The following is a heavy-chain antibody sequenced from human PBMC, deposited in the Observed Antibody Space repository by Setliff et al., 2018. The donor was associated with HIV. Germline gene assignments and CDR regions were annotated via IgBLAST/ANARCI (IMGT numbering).Heavy chain of an antibody. CDR3: ARRTLITGYDY. D-gene: IGHD3-16*01. V-gene: IGHV4-39*01. CDR1: GGSISSSSYY. Sequence: PSETLSLTCTVPGGSISSSSYYWGWIRQPPGKGLEWIGSLYYSGTTYYNPSLKSRLTISVDTSKNQFSLKLSSVTAADTAVYYCARRTLITGYDYWGQGTLVTVSS. J-gene: IGHJ4*02. CDR2: LYYSGTT.